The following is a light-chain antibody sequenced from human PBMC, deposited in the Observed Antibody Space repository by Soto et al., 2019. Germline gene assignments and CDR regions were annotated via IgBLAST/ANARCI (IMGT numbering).Light chain of an antibody. CDR1: SSDVGAYNS. V-gene: IGLV2-14*01. J-gene: IGLJ3*02. Sequence: QSALTQPASVSGSPGQSITISFTGTSSDVGAYNSVSWYQQHPGKAPKLIIYEVSNRPSGVSNRFSGSKSGNTASLTISGIQAEDEADYYCSSYTSSTTPWVFGGGTKLTVL. CDR3: SSYTSSTTPWV. CDR2: EVS.